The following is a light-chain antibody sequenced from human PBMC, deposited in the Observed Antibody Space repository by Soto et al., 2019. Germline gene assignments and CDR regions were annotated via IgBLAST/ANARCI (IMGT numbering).Light chain of an antibody. CDR1: NSNSGTNT. Sequence: QTVLSQPPSASATPGKRFTISCSGSNSNSGTNTVNWYQQLPGTAPRPLIYTNNQRPSGVPQRFSGSKTGTSASLAIGGLQSEDGADYYCAAWDDSLGAYVFGTGTKVTVL. CDR3: AAWDDSLGAYV. CDR2: TNN. V-gene: IGLV1-44*01. J-gene: IGLJ1*01.